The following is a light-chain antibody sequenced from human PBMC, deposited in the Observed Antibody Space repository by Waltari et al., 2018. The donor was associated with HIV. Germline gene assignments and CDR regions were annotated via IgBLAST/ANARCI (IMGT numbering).Light chain of an antibody. CDR3: QSSDRTNQV. CDR2: EDA. CDR1: SGSITSNY. V-gene: IGLV6-57*01. J-gene: IGLJ3*02. Sequence: NFMLTQPHSVSESPGKTVTISCTRTSGSITSNYVQWFQLRPGGFPTTVIYEDAQRPSGVPGRFSGSIDSSSNSASLTISGLKPEDEADYYCQSSDRTNQVFGGGTKLTVL.